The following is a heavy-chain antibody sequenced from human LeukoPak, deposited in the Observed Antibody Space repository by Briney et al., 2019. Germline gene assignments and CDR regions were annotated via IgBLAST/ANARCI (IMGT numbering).Heavy chain of an antibody. J-gene: IGHJ5*02. V-gene: IGHV4-4*07. CDR2: IYTSGST. CDR1: GGSISSYY. D-gene: IGHD2-15*01. Sequence: SETLSLTCTVSGGSISSYYWSWIRQPAGKGLEWIGRIYTSGSTNYNPSLKGRVTMSVDTSKNQFSLKLSSVTAADTAVYYCARDLGCSGGSCYWNWFDPWGQGTLVTVSS. CDR3: ARDLGCSGGSCYWNWFDP.